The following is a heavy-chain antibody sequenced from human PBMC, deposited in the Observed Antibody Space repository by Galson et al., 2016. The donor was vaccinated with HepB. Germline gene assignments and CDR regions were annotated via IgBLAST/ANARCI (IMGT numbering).Heavy chain of an antibody. CDR2: ISGLGSNT. CDR3: AKVATLNRNYENWFDS. CDR1: GFTFSDYA. J-gene: IGHJ5*01. V-gene: IGHV3-23*01. Sequence: SLRLSCAASGFTFSDYAMGWVRQAPGRGLEWVSGISGLGSNTYYVDSVKGRFTISRDNSKNTLNLQMNSLRAEDTAVYYCAKVATLNRNYENWFDSWGQGTLVTVSS. D-gene: IGHD4-11*01.